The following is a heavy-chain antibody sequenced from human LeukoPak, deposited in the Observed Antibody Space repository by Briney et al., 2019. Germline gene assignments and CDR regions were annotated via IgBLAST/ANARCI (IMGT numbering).Heavy chain of an antibody. CDR1: DSSFRSHD. Sequence: NPGGSLRLSCAASDSSFRSHDMSWVRQTSEKGLEWVSSIAADDASFYADSVRGRFTISRDNAKNSLYLQMNSLRAEDTAVYYCARVTYYYDSSGYSNDAFDIWGQGTMVTVSS. J-gene: IGHJ3*02. V-gene: IGHV3-69-1*01. D-gene: IGHD3-22*01. CDR2: IAADDAS. CDR3: ARVTYYYDSSGYSNDAFDI.